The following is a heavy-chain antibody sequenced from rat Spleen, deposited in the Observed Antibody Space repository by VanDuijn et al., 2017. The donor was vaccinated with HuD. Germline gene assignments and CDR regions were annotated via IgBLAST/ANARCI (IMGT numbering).Heavy chain of an antibody. J-gene: IGHJ2*01. CDR1: GFSLTSYT. CDR2: ISSGGNT. D-gene: IGHD1-11*01. V-gene: IGHV2-6*01. CDR3: ARDGYGGYTLDY. Sequence: QVQLKESGPGLVQPSQTLSLPCTVSGFSLTSYTISWVRQPPGKGLEWIAAISSGGNTDYNSALKSRLSISRDTSKSQVFLKMNSLHTEDIGTYYCARDGYGGYTLDYWGQGVMVTVSS.